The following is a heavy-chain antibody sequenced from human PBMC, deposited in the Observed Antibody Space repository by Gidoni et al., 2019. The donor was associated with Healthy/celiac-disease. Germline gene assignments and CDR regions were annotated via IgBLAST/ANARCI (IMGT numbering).Heavy chain of an antibody. D-gene: IGHD5-12*01. CDR2: ISYDGSNK. CDR1: GSTFSSYA. Sequence: QVQLVETGGGVVQPGRALRLSCAAAGSTFSSYAMHWVRQAPGKGLEWVAVISYDGSNKYYADSVKGRFTISRDTSTNTLYLQMNSLRSEDTAVYYCARAPDVARGYYYYGMDVWGQGTTVTVSS. J-gene: IGHJ6*02. V-gene: IGHV3-30*01. CDR3: ARAPDVARGYYYYGMDV.